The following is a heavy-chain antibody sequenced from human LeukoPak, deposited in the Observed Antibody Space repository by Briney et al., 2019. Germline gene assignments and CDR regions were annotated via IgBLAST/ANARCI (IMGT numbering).Heavy chain of an antibody. D-gene: IGHD2-15*01. CDR3: AKHTDNYGMDV. V-gene: IGHV3-23*01. CDR1: GFIFDSYA. CDR2: ISGGGGST. J-gene: IGHJ6*02. Sequence: PGGSLRLSCVASGFIFDSYALSWVRQAPGKGLEWVSAISGGGGSTSYADSVKGRLTISRDNSKNTLYLQMNSLRAEDTAVYYCAKHTDNYGMDVWGQGTTVTVSS.